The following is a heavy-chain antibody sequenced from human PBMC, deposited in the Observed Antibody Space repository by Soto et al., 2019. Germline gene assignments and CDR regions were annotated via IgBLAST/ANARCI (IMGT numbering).Heavy chain of an antibody. J-gene: IGHJ4*02. CDR3: VRQPGGVATPGDHY. CDR1: GYPFSAFD. Sequence: QVPLVQSGAEVKKPGASVKVSCEASGYPFSAFDINWVRQAGGQGLEWMGWMNPDSGDTAFAQRFQDRITMTRSTSISTAYMQLSRLTSDDTAVYFCVRQPGGVATPGDHYWGQGTLVTVSS. D-gene: IGHD2-15*01. V-gene: IGHV1-8*01. CDR2: MNPDSGDT.